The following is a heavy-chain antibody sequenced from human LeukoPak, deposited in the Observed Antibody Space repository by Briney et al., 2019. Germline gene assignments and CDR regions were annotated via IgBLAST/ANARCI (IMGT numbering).Heavy chain of an antibody. V-gene: IGHV1-2*02. CDR1: GYTFTAYY. CDR2: INANSGGT. J-gene: IGHJ4*02. CDR3: ARDCGYDSQRMNYFDY. D-gene: IGHD5-12*01. Sequence: ASVKVSCKASGYTFTAYYIHWVRQAPGQGLEWMGWINANSGGTEYAQKFQGRVTMTRDTSLTTAYMELGRLKSDDTAVYYCARDCGYDSQRMNYFDYWGQGTLVTVSS.